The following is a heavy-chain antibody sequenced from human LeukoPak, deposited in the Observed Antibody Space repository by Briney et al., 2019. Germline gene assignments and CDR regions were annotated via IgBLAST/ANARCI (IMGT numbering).Heavy chain of an antibody. CDR3: AKAPYCTSTSCHFSGYAQRPLDS. J-gene: IGHJ4*02. V-gene: IGHV3-30*18. CDR2: ISNDGNSK. D-gene: IGHD2-2*01. Sequence: PGGSLRLSCVGSGFSFNMFGMHWVRQAPGKGLEWVAGISNDGNSKDYSGSVKGRFTISRDNSKNIMYLQMNSLRAEDTAVYYCAKAPYCTSTSCHFSGYAQRPLDSWGQGILVTVSS. CDR1: GFSFNMFG.